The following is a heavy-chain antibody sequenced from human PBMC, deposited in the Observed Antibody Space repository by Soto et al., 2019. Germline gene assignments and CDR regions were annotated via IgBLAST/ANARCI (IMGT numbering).Heavy chain of an antibody. J-gene: IGHJ5*02. CDR2: IRSKAYGGTT. CDR1: GFTFGDYA. Sequence: GGSLRLSCTASGFTFGDYAMSWFRQAPGKGLEWVGFIRSKAYGGTTEYAASVKDRFTISRDDSKSIAYLQMNSLKTEDTAVYYCTRPTVRVVPATFDPWGQGTLVTVSS. CDR3: TRPTVRVVPATFDP. V-gene: IGHV3-49*03. D-gene: IGHD2-2*01.